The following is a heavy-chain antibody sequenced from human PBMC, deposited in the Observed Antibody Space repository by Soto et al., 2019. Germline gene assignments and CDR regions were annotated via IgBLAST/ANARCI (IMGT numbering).Heavy chain of an antibody. D-gene: IGHD5-18*01. V-gene: IGHV1-69*13. Sequence: SVKVSCKASGGTFSSYAISWVRQAPGQGLEWMGGIIPIFGTANYAQKFQGRVTITADESTSTAYMELSSLRSEDTAVYYCARDPSAMVTATYYYYGMDVWGQGTTVTVSS. CDR1: GGTFSSYA. J-gene: IGHJ6*02. CDR3: ARDPSAMVTATYYYYGMDV. CDR2: IIPIFGTA.